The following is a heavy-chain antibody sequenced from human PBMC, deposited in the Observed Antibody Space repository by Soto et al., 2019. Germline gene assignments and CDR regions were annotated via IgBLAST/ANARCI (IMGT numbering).Heavy chain of an antibody. CDR3: ARTSSRGAEFSD. V-gene: IGHV4-30-2*01. Sequence: KPSETLSLTCAVSGGSISSGGYSWSWIRQPPGKGLEWIGYIYHSGSTYYNPSLKSRVTISVDRSKNQFSLKLSSMTAADTAVYYRARTSSRGAEFSDWGQGTLVTVSS. CDR1: GGSISSGGYS. D-gene: IGHD3-10*01. CDR2: IYHSGST. J-gene: IGHJ4*02.